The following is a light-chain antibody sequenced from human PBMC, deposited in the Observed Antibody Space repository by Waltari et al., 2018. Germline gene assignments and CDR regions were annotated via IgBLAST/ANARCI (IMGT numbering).Light chain of an antibody. V-gene: IGLV2-14*01. CDR2: EVS. J-gene: IGLJ2*01. Sequence: SALTHPASVSGSPGQSISISSSGTSSVLGSYTFVSWYQQYPGKAPRLLISEVSTRPSGISRCFSASKAATTAYLNISGLQTEDEADYYCACDANDCSLLFGGGTKLTVL. CDR3: ACDANDCSLL. CDR1: SSVLGSYTF.